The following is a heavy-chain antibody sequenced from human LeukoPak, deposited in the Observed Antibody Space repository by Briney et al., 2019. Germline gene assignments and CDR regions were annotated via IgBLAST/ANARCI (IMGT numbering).Heavy chain of an antibody. CDR1: GGSISSGGYY. CDR3: ARVAVGATSN. V-gene: IGHV4-30-2*01. Sequence: SETLSLTCTVSGGSISSGGYYWSWIRQPPGKGLEWIGYIYHSGSTYYNPSLKSRVTISVDRSKNQFSLKLSSVTAADTAVYYCARVAVGATSNWGQGTLVTVSS. J-gene: IGHJ4*02. CDR2: IYHSGST. D-gene: IGHD1-26*01.